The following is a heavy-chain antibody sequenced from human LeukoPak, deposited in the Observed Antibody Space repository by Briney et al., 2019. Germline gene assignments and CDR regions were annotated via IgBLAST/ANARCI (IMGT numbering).Heavy chain of an antibody. CDR1: GFSFISYG. D-gene: IGHD4-17*01. J-gene: IGHJ4*02. V-gene: IGHV3-30*18. CDR2: ISDDGRNK. CDR3: AKRPSDYGDYVTYFDY. Sequence: PGGSLRLSCAASGFSFISYGMHWVRQAPGKGLEWVGVISDDGRNKNYADSVKGRFIISRDNSKDTLYLQMNSLRDEDTAVYYCAKRPSDYGDYVTYFDYWGQGTLVTVSS.